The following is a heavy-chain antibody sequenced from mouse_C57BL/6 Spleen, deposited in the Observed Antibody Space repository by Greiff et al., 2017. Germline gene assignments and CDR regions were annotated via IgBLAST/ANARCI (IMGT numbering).Heavy chain of an antibody. J-gene: IGHJ2*01. V-gene: IGHV1-15*01. CDR2: IDPETGGT. CDR1: GYTFTDYE. D-gene: IGHD1-2*01. Sequence: VQLQQSGAELVRPGASVTLSCKASGYTFTDYEMHWVKQTPVHGLEWIGAIDPETGGTAYNQKFKGKAILTADKSSSTAYMELRSLTSEDSAVYYCTSSGYPYYFDYWGQGTTLTVSS. CDR3: TSSGYPYYFDY.